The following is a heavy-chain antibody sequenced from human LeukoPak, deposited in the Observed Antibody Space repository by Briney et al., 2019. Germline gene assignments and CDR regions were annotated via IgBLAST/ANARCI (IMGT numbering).Heavy chain of an antibody. Sequence: GGSLRLSCAASGFTVNTVYMALVRQAPGKGLEWVTVIHSDGSTFYADSVKGRFSISRDSSKNTLYLQLNSLRAEDTAVYYCVRDRYYYDSSGYYDACDTWGQGTMVSVSS. V-gene: IGHV3-53*01. CDR2: IHSDGST. D-gene: IGHD3-22*01. J-gene: IGHJ3*02. CDR3: VRDRYYYDSSGYYDACDT. CDR1: GFTVNTVY.